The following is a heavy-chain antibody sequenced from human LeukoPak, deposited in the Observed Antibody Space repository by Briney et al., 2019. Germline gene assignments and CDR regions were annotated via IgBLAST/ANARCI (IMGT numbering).Heavy chain of an antibody. J-gene: IGHJ4*02. D-gene: IGHD6-19*01. CDR2: IYTSGST. V-gene: IGHV4-4*07. CDR1: GGSISSYY. CDR3: AREYSSGWYDPFDFDY. Sequence: SETLSLTCTVSGGSISSYYWSWIRQPAGKGLEGIGRIYTSGSTNYNPSLKSRVTMSVDTSKNQFSLKLSSVTAADTAVYYCAREYSSGWYDPFDFDYWGQGTLVTVSS.